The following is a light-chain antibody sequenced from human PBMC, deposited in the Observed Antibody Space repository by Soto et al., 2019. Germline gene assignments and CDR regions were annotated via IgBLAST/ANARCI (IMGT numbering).Light chain of an antibody. Sequence: QSVLTQPPSVSGAPGQRVTISCTGSSSNIGAGYDVHWYQQLPRTAPKLLIYGNSNRPSGVPAGFSGAKSGASASLASTGLQADEDADDYCRSDDGSMLGTGVFGGGTKLTVL. CDR2: GNS. CDR3: RSDDGSMLGTGV. J-gene: IGLJ3*02. V-gene: IGLV1-40*01. CDR1: SSNIGAGYD.